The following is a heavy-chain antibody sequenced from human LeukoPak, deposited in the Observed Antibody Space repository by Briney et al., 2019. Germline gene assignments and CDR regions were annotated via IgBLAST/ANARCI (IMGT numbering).Heavy chain of an antibody. J-gene: IGHJ4*02. Sequence: PSETLSLTCAVSGGSISSSNWWTWVRQPPGKGLEWIGEIWHSGSTNYNPSLKSRVTMSVDKSKNQFSLKLSSVTAAGTAVYYCARKDDTTTYYFDYWGQGTLVTVSS. CDR2: IWHSGST. V-gene: IGHV4-4*02. CDR3: ARKDDTTTYYFDY. D-gene: IGHD1-26*01. CDR1: GGSISSSNW.